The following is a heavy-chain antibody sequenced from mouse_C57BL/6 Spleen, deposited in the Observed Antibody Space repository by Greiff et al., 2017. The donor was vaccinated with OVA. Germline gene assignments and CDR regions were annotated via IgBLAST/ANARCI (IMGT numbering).Heavy chain of an antibody. V-gene: IGHV1-55*01. J-gene: IGHJ1*03. Sequence: QVQLQQPGAELVKPGASVKMSCTASGYTFTSYWITWVKQRPGQGLEWIGDIYPGSGSTNYNEKFKSKATLTVDTSSSTAYMQLSSLTSEDSAVDYCARGDGNNGGYFDVWGTGTTVTVSS. CDR1: GYTFTSYW. CDR3: ARGDGNNGGYFDV. CDR2: IYPGSGST. D-gene: IGHD2-1*01.